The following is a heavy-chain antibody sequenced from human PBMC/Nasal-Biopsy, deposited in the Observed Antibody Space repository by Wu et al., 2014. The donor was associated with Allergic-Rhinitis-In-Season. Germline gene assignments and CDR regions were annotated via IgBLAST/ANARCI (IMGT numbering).Heavy chain of an antibody. Sequence: TLSLTCAVYGGSLRGYYWTWIRQVAGKGLEWVGEMNSDGGVNYNPSLKSRVNISEDTSKMQFSLHLRSVSAADMAVYFCAKSLSALLLRLDPWGQGTLVTVSS. CDR1: GGSLRGYY. J-gene: IGHJ5*02. D-gene: IGHD2-15*01. V-gene: IGHV4-34*01. CDR2: MNSDGGV. CDR3: AKSLSALLLRLDP.